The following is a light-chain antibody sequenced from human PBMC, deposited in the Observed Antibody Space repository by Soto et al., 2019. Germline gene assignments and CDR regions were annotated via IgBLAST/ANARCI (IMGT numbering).Light chain of an antibody. V-gene: IGLV2-8*01. J-gene: IGLJ1*01. CDR3: SSYAGSSNV. CDR2: EVN. Sequence: SPLRLPASASGSPGQSFSIACTGTSSDVGGYNYVSWYQQHPGKAPKLMIYEVNKRPSGVPDRFSASKSGNTASLTVSGLQAEDEADCYCSSYAGSSNVFGTGTKVTV. CDR1: SSDVGGYNY.